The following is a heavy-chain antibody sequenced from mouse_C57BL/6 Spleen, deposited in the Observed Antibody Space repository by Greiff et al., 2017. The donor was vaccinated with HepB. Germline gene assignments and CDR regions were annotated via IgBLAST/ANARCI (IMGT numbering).Heavy chain of an antibody. D-gene: IGHD1-1*01. CDR2: ISDGGSYT. Sequence: EVQGVESGGGLVKPGGSLKLSCAASGFTFSSYAMSWVRQTPEKRLEWVATISDGGSYTYYPDNVKGRFTISRDNAKNNLYLQMSHLKSEDTAMYYCARGAITTGFDVWGTGTTVTVSS. V-gene: IGHV5-4*01. J-gene: IGHJ1*03. CDR1: GFTFSSYA. CDR3: ARGAITTGFDV.